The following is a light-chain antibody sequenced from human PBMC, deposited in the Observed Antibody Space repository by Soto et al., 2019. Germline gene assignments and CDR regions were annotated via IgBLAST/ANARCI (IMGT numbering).Light chain of an antibody. J-gene: IGLJ2*01. CDR1: SSNIGSNY. Sequence: AVVTQPPSASGTPGQRVTISCSGSSSNIGSNYVYWYQQLAGTAPKLLIYRNNQRPSGVPDRFSGSKSGTSASLAISGLRSEDEADYYCASWDDSLSGVVFGGGTKLTVL. CDR2: RNN. V-gene: IGLV1-47*01. CDR3: ASWDDSLSGVV.